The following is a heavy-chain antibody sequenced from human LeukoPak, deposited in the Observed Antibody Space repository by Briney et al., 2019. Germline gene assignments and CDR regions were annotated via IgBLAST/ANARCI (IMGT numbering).Heavy chain of an antibody. J-gene: IGHJ5*02. CDR3: AREAGYLGSGDWFDP. V-gene: IGHV1-69*04. CDR1: GGTFSSYA. D-gene: IGHD2-15*01. Sequence: ASVKVSCKASGGTFSSYAISWVRQAPGQGLEWMGRIIPILGIANYAQRFQGRVTITADKSTSTAYMELSSLRSEDTAVYYCAREAGYLGSGDWFDPWGQGTLVTVSS. CDR2: IIPILGIA.